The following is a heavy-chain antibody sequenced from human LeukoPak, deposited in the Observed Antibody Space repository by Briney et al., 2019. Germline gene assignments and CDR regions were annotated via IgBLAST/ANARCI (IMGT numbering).Heavy chain of an antibody. D-gene: IGHD6-13*01. Sequence: GASVKVSCKASGYTFTSYDINWVRQATGQGLEWMGWVNPNSGNTGYAQKFQGRVTMTRNTSISTAYMELSSLRSEDTAVYYCAREGPFNSIAAAAAPDYWGQGTLVTVSS. V-gene: IGHV1-8*01. CDR2: VNPNSGNT. J-gene: IGHJ4*02. CDR3: AREGPFNSIAAAAAPDY. CDR1: GYTFTSYD.